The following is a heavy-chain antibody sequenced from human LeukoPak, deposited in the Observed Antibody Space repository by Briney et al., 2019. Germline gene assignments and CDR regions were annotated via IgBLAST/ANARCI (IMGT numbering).Heavy chain of an antibody. CDR3: RDPFDY. CDR2: ISYDGSDK. J-gene: IGHJ4*02. Sequence: PGGSLRLSCAASGFTFSSYSMNWVRQAPGKGLEWVAVISYDGSDKYYADSVKGRFTISRDIFKNTLYLQMNSLRAEDTAMYYCRDPFDYWGQGTLVTVSS. CDR1: GFTFSSYS. D-gene: IGHD2/OR15-2a*01. V-gene: IGHV3-30*03.